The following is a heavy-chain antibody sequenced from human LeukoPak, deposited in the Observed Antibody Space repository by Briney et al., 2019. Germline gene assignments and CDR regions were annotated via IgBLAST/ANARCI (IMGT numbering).Heavy chain of an antibody. V-gene: IGHV4-30-4*01. CDR1: SGSISTGDYY. CDR3: ARAHSIASYYYGVDV. Sequence: PSETLSLTCTVSSGSISTGDYYWSWVRQPPGKGLEYIGYIYYSGSTYYSPSLTSRVTVSVDTSENQFSLKLSSVTAADTAVYYCARAHSIASYYYGVDVWGQGTTVTVSS. J-gene: IGHJ6*02. CDR2: IYYSGST. D-gene: IGHD2/OR15-2a*01.